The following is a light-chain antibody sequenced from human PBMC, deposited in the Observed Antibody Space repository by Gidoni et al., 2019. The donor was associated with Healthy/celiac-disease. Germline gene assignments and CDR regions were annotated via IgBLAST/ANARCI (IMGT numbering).Light chain of an antibody. CDR3: QQRSNWPPIT. J-gene: IGKJ5*01. CDR2: DAS. CDR1: QSVSSY. Sequence: EIVLTQSPATLSLSPGERATLSCRASQSVSSYLAWYQQKPGQAPRLLIYDASNRATGIPARFSGSGPGTDFTLTISSLEPEDFAVYYCQQRSNWPPITSGQGTRLEIK. V-gene: IGKV3-11*01.